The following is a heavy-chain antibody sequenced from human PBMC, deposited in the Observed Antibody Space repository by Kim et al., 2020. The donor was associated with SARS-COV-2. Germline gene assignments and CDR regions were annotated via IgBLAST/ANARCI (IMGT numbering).Heavy chain of an antibody. CDR1: GFTFSSYG. D-gene: IGHD3-16*01. J-gene: IGHJ4*02. CDR2: IWYDGSNK. Sequence: GGSLRLSCAASGFTFSSYGMHWVRQAPGKGLEWVAVIWYDGSNKYYADSLKGRLTISRDNSKNTLYLQMNSLRAEETAVYYCAKAASGAYIDYWGQGTLVTVSS. V-gene: IGHV3-33*06. CDR3: AKAASGAYIDY.